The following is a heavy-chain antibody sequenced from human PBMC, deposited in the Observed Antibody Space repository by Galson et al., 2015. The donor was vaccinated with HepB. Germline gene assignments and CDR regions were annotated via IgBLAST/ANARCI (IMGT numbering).Heavy chain of an antibody. Sequence: SLRLSCAASGFTLRSFAMSWVRQAPGKGPEWVSFISGGGGATYYADSVKGRFIISRDSSNNTLYLQMNSLRAEDTAVYFCTRDQSSVFDILTASYNWYFDLWGRGTLGTVSS. D-gene: IGHD3-9*01. J-gene: IGHJ2*01. CDR3: TRDQSSVFDILTASYNWYFDL. V-gene: IGHV3-23*01. CDR1: GFTLRSFA. CDR2: ISGGGGAT.